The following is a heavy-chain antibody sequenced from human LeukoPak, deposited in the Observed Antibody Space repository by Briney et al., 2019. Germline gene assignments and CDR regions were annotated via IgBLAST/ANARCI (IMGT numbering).Heavy chain of an antibody. J-gene: IGHJ3*02. D-gene: IGHD2-2*01. Sequence: SVKVSCKASGGTFSSYAISWVRQAPGQGLEWMGGIIPIFGTANYAQKFQGRATITADESTSTAYMELSSLRSEDTAVYYCAVVLTSDDAFDIWGQGTMVTVSS. CDR3: AVVLTSDDAFDI. V-gene: IGHV1-69*13. CDR2: IIPIFGTA. CDR1: GGTFSSYA.